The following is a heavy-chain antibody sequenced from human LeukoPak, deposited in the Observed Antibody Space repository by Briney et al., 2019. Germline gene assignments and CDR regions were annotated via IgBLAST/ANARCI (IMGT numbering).Heavy chain of an antibody. CDR1: GFTFSSYG. J-gene: IGHJ4*02. CDR2: IWYDGSNK. V-gene: IGHV3-33*01. Sequence: PGGSLRLSCAASGFTFSSYGMHWVRQAPGKGLEWVAVIWYDGSNKYYADSVKGRFTISRDNSKNTLYLQMNSLRAEDTAVYYCAGSYGDYPPKYYFDYWGQGTLVTVSS. CDR3: AGSYGDYPPKYYFDY. D-gene: IGHD4-17*01.